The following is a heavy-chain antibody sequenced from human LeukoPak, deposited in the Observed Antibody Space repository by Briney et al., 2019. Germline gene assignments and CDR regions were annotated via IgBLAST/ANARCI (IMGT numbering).Heavy chain of an antibody. Sequence: GGSLRLSCAASGFTFSSYWMHWVRQAPEKGLVWVSRINSDGSSTSYADSVKGRFTISRDNAKNTLYLQMNSLRAEDTAVYYCARERSSSGAFDIWGQGTMVTVSS. CDR3: ARERSSSGAFDI. D-gene: IGHD1-26*01. CDR1: GFTFSSYW. V-gene: IGHV3-74*01. J-gene: IGHJ3*02. CDR2: INSDGSST.